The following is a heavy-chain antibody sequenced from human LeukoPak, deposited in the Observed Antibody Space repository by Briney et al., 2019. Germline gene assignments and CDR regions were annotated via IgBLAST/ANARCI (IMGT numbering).Heavy chain of an antibody. J-gene: IGHJ4*02. Sequence: GGSLRLSCAASGFTFSSYSMNWVRQAPGKGLEWVSYISGSTTIYYADSVKGRFTISRDNAKNSLYLQMNSLRHEDTAVYYCARDPQRGDSGFDLWGQGTLVTVSS. CDR1: GFTFSSYS. CDR3: ARDPQRGDSGFDL. D-gene: IGHD3-16*01. V-gene: IGHV3-48*02. CDR2: ISGSTTI.